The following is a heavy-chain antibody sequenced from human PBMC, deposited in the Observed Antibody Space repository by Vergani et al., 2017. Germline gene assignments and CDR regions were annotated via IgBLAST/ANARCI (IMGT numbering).Heavy chain of an antibody. CDR3: VRTEYCTGIACNTRFDS. V-gene: IGHV3-74*03. J-gene: IGHJ5*01. Sequence: EVQLVESGGGSVQSGGSLRLSCVASGFSFNTSWMHWVRQVPGKGLMWVARIDEYGNRATYGDFETGRFTISRDNAKNTVFLQMNNLRADDAGVYYCVRTEYCTGIACNTRFDSWGQGALVTVSS. D-gene: IGHD2-8*02. CDR2: IDEYGNRA. CDR1: GFSFNTSW.